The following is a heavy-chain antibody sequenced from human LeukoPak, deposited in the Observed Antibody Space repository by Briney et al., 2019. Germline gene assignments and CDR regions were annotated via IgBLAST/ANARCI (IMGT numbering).Heavy chain of an antibody. CDR3: ARGSSSWYIL. D-gene: IGHD6-13*01. CDR2: IYHSGST. Sequence: SQTLSLTCTVSGGSISSGGYYWSWIRQPPGKGLEWIGYIYHSGSTYYNPSLKSRVTISVDTSKNQFSLKLSSVTAADTAVYYCARGSSSWYILWGQGTMVTVSS. V-gene: IGHV4-30-2*01. CDR1: GGSISSGGYY. J-gene: IGHJ3*01.